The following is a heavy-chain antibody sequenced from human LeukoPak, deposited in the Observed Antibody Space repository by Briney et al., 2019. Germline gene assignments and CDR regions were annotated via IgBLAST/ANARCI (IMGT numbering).Heavy chain of an antibody. V-gene: IGHV3-30*02. D-gene: IGHD5-12*01. Sequence: GGSLRLSCVASGFTFSSYGMHWVRQAPGKGLEWVAFIRYDGSDKYYADSVKGRFTISRDNFKSTLYLQMNSLRPEDTATYYCAKKGGYQLSTFDPWGQGTLVTVSS. CDR2: IRYDGSDK. CDR1: GFTFSSYG. CDR3: AKKGGYQLSTFDP. J-gene: IGHJ5*02.